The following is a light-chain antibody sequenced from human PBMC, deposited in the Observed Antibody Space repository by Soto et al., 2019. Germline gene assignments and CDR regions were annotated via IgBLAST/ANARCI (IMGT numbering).Light chain of an antibody. CDR1: QGVNRN. J-gene: IGKJ1*01. V-gene: IGKV3-15*01. CDR3: QQYYNWRT. Sequence: EIVMTQSPATLSVSPGERATLSCRASQGVNRNIAWSQQKPGQAPRLLIYGASTRATGVPARFSGSGSGTEFTLTISSLQSEDFAVYYCQQYYNWRTFGQGTNVEIK. CDR2: GAS.